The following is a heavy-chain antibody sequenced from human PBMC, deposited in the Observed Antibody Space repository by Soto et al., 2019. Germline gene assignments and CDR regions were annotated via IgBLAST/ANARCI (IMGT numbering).Heavy chain of an antibody. Sequence: ASVKVSCTASGYTFTSYDINWVRQATGQGLEWMGWMNPNSGNTGYAQKFQGRVTMTRNTSISTAYMELSSLRSEDTAVYYCAKDPRRLVAPRGPYYFDYWGQGNLVTVAS. J-gene: IGHJ4*02. CDR2: MNPNSGNT. CDR3: AKDPRRLVAPRGPYYFDY. CDR1: GYTFTSYD. V-gene: IGHV1-8*01. D-gene: IGHD5-12*01.